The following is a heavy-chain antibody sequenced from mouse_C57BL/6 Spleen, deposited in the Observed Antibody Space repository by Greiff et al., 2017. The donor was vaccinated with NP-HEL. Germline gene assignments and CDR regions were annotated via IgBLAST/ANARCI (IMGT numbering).Heavy chain of an antibody. J-gene: IGHJ3*01. CDR3: TRWDTFAY. D-gene: IGHD4-1*01. V-gene: IGHV1-15*01. Sequence: QVQLQQSGAELVRPGASVTLSCKASGYTFTDYGMHWVKQTPVHGLEWIGAIDPETGGTAYNQKFKGKAILTADKSSSTAYMELRSLTSEDSAVYYCTRWDTFAYWGQGTLVTVSA. CDR1: GYTFTDYG. CDR2: IDPETGGT.